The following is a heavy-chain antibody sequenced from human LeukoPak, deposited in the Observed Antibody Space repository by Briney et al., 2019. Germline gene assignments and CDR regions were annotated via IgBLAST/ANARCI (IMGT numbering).Heavy chain of an antibody. CDR1: GYSFTNYW. J-gene: IGHJ3*02. Sequence: KGGESRQISCKGSGYSFTNYWIGWVRQMPGIGLEWMGINYPGDSNTRYSPSFQGQVTMSADKSISTAYLQWSSLKASDTAMYYCARQMGDSRAFDIWGQGTMVTVSS. CDR2: NYPGDSNT. V-gene: IGHV5-51*01. CDR3: ARQMGDSRAFDI. D-gene: IGHD2-21*02.